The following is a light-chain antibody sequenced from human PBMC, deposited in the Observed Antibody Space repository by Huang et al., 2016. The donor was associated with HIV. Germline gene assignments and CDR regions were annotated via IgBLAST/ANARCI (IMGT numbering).Light chain of an antibody. Sequence: ETVMTQSLATLSVSPGERATLSCRASQSVSSNLAWYQQKTGQGPRLLIYGASTRATGIPARFSGSGSGTEFTLTISSLQSEDFAVYYCLQYSTWPPVTFGQGTRLEI. CDR2: GAS. CDR3: LQYSTWPPVT. J-gene: IGKJ5*01. V-gene: IGKV3D-15*01. CDR1: QSVSSN.